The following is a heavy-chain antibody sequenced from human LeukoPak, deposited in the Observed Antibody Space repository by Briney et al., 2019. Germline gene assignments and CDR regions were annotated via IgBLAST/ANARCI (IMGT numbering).Heavy chain of an antibody. CDR3: ARSYGDYWDFDP. CDR2: INPYSGAT. CDR1: GYTFIDHY. D-gene: IGHD4-17*01. J-gene: IGHJ5*02. Sequence: GASVKVSCKASGYTFIDHYIHWVRQAPGQGPEWMGWINPYSGATNFAQKFQGRVTMTRDTSISTAYMELSRLRSDDTAVYYCARSYGDYWDFDPWGQGTLVTVSS. V-gene: IGHV1-2*02.